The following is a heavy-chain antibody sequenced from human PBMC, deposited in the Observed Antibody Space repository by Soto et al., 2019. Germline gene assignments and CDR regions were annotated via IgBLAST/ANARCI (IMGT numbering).Heavy chain of an antibody. D-gene: IGHD5-18*01. CDR1: GYSFTSYW. V-gene: IGHV5-51*01. CDR3: ARTESAYSYGVADV. J-gene: IGHJ6*02. CDR2: IYPGDSDT. Sequence: PGESLKISCEGSGYSFTSYWIGWVRQMPGKGLEWMGIIYPGDSDTRNSPSFQGQVTMSADNSGSTAYLQCSSVMASVTAMYYCARTESAYSYGVADVWGQGTMITV.